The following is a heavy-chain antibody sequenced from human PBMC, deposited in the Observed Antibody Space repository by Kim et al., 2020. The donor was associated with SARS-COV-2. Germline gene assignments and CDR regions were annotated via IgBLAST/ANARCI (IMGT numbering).Heavy chain of an antibody. D-gene: IGHD2-2*01. CDR2: ISYDGSNK. Sequence: GGSLRLSCAASGFTFSSYGMHWVRQAPGKGLEWVAVISYDGSNKYYADSVKGRFTISRDNSKNTLYLQMNSLRAEDTAVYYCAKGEVVPDVYGMDVWGQGTTVTVSS. J-gene: IGHJ6*02. V-gene: IGHV3-30*18. CDR1: GFTFSSYG. CDR3: AKGEVVPDVYGMDV.